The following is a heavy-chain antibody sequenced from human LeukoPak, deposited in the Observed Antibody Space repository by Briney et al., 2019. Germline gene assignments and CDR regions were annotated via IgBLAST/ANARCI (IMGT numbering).Heavy chain of an antibody. Sequence: PGGSLRLSCAASGFTFRTCGMHWVRQAPGKGLQWLAFISHDGSNALYADSVKGRFTISRDTSKNTLFLQMNSLRGEDTAVYYCAKELQPGSNYYGLDLWGLGTTVTVSS. CDR2: ISHDGSNA. J-gene: IGHJ6*02. CDR3: AKELQPGSNYYGLDL. V-gene: IGHV3-30*18. D-gene: IGHD3-10*01. CDR1: GFTFRTCG.